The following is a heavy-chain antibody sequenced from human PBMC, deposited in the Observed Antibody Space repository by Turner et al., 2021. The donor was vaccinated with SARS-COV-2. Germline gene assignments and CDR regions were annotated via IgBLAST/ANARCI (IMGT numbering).Heavy chain of an antibody. CDR3: AKAFVPPNMITFGGVIAPFDY. J-gene: IGHJ4*02. Sequence: QVQLVESGGGVVQPGRSLRLSCAASGFPFSRYGMHWVRQAPGKGLEWVAVIWYDGSNKFYADSLRGRFTISRDNSKNTLYLQMNSLRAEDTAVYYCAKAFVPPNMITFGGVIAPFDYWGQGTLVTVSS. CDR2: IWYDGSNK. V-gene: IGHV3-33*06. D-gene: IGHD3-16*02. CDR1: GFPFSRYG.